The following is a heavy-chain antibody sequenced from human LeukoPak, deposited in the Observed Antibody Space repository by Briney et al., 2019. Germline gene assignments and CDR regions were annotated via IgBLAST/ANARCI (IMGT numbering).Heavy chain of an antibody. Sequence: SQTLSLTCVISGDTVSSKNAAWNWIRQSPSRGLEWLGRTYYRSKWNNDYAVSVKSRITINPDTSKNQFSLQLNSVTPEDTAVYYCARINGGNPDYWGQGTLVTVSS. CDR3: ARINGGNPDY. V-gene: IGHV6-1*01. D-gene: IGHD4-23*01. J-gene: IGHJ4*02. CDR1: GDTVSSKNAA. CDR2: TYYRSKWNN.